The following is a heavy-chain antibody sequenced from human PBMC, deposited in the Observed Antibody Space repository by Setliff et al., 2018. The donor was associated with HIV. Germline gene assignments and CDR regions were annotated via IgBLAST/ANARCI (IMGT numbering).Heavy chain of an antibody. CDR2: ISAYSGNT. J-gene: IGHJ3*02. Sequence: ASVKVSCRASGYTFTSYGISWVRQAPGQGLEWMGWISAYSGNTNYAQKLQGRVTMTTDTSTSTAYMELRSLRSDDTAVYYCARVAWYYSFWSGLGDAFDIWGQGTMVTVSS. D-gene: IGHD3-3*01. CDR3: ARVAWYYSFWSGLGDAFDI. V-gene: IGHV1-18*01. CDR1: GYTFTSYG.